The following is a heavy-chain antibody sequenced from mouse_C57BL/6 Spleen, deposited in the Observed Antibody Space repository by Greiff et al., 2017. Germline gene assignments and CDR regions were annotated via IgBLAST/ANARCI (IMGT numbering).Heavy chain of an antibody. V-gene: IGHV1-80*01. CDR2: IYPGDGDT. Sequence: VQLQQSGAELVKPGASVKISCKASGYAFSSYWMNWVKQRPGKGLEWIGQIYPGDGDTNYNGKFKGKATLTADKSSSTAYMRLSSLTSEDYSVYFCARYYGSLYYAMCDWGQGASVTVSS. CDR3: ARYYGSLYYAMCD. CDR1: GYAFSSYW. J-gene: IGHJ4*01. D-gene: IGHD1-1*01.